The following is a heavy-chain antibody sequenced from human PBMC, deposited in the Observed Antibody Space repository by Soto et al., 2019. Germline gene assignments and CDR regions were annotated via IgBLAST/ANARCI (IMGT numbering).Heavy chain of an antibody. CDR2: IYYSGST. J-gene: IGHJ3*02. CDR1: GGSISSSSYY. D-gene: IGHD3-22*01. Sequence: SETLSLTCTVSGGSISSSSYYWGWIRQPPGKGLEWIGSIYYSGSTYYNPSLKSRVTISVDTSKNQFSLKLSSVTAADTAVYYCARNEAYYYDSSGPPAAFDIWGQGTMVTVSS. V-gene: IGHV4-39*01. CDR3: ARNEAYYYDSSGPPAAFDI.